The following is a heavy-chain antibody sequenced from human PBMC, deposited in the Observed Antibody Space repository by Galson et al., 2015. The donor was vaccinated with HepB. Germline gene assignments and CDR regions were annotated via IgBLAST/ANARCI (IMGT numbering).Heavy chain of an antibody. CDR1: GGSISSSSYY. V-gene: IGHV4-39*07. CDR2: IYYSGST. Sequence: SEPLSLTCTVSGGSISSSSYYWGWIRQPPGKGLEWIGSIYYSGSTYYNPSLKSRVTISVDTSKNQFSLKLSSVTAADTAVYYCARVGLGSRDAFDIWGQGTMVTVSS. J-gene: IGHJ3*02. D-gene: IGHD6-13*01. CDR3: ARVGLGSRDAFDI.